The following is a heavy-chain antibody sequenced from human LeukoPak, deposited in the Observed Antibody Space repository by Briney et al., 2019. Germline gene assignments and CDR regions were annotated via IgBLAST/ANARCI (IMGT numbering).Heavy chain of an antibody. CDR2: IIPIFGTA. CDR1: GGTFSSYA. V-gene: IGHV1-69*06. CDR3: ARGSFAHYGSGSYYNVNWFDP. Sequence: RASVKVSCKASGGTFSSYAISWVRQAPGQGLEWMGGIIPIFGTANYAQKFQGRVTITADKSTSTAYMELSSLRSEDTAVYYCARGSFAHYGSGSYYNVNWFDPWGQGTLVTVSS. D-gene: IGHD3-10*01. J-gene: IGHJ5*02.